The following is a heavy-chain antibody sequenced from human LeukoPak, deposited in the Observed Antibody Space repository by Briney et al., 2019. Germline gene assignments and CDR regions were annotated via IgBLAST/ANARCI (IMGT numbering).Heavy chain of an antibody. CDR2: ISSSSSYI. D-gene: IGHD5-18*01. Sequence: GGSLRLSCAASGFTFSSYSMNWVRQAPGKGLEWVSSISSSSSYIYYADSVKGRSTISRDNAKNSLYLQMNSLRAEDTAVYYCATWGSYGYVFDYWGQGTLVTVSS. V-gene: IGHV3-21*01. CDR3: ATWGSYGYVFDY. J-gene: IGHJ4*02. CDR1: GFTFSSYS.